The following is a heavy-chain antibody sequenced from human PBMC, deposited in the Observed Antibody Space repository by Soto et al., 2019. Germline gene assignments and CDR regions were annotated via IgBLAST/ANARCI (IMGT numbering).Heavy chain of an antibody. Sequence: PGESLKISCKGSGYSFTSYWISWVRQMPGKGLEWMGRIDPSDSYTNYSPSFQGHVTISADKSISTAYLQWSSLKASDTAMYYCARLNKDDFWSGYLYGMDVWGQGTTVTVSS. D-gene: IGHD3-3*01. V-gene: IGHV5-10-1*01. CDR2: IDPSDSYT. J-gene: IGHJ6*02. CDR3: ARLNKDDFWSGYLYGMDV. CDR1: GYSFTSYW.